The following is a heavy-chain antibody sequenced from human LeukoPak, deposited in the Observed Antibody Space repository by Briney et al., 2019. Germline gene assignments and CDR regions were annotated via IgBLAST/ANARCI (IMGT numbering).Heavy chain of an antibody. CDR2: IYYSGTT. V-gene: IGHV4-59*12. CDR1: GGSITNYY. J-gene: IGHJ3*02. D-gene: IGHD3-22*01. CDR3: ARDSTMIVVVGNAFDI. Sequence: SETLSLTCTVSGGSITNYYWGWIRQPPGKGLEWIGYIYYSGTTKYSPSLRSRLTISLDTSKNQFSLKLSSVTAADTAVYYCARDSTMIVVVGNAFDIWGQGTMVTVSS.